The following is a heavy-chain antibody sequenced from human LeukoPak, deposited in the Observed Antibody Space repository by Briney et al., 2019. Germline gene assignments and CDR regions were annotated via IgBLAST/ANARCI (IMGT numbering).Heavy chain of an antibody. Sequence: GGSLRLSCAASGFTFSSYAMSWVRQAPGKGLEWVSAISGSGGSTYYADSVKGRFTISRDNSKNTLYLQMNSLRAEDTAVYYCAKVSARYIVVVPAARYFDYWGQGTLVTVSS. CDR2: ISGSGGST. V-gene: IGHV3-23*01. D-gene: IGHD2-2*01. J-gene: IGHJ4*02. CDR1: GFTFSSYA. CDR3: AKVSARYIVVVPAARYFDY.